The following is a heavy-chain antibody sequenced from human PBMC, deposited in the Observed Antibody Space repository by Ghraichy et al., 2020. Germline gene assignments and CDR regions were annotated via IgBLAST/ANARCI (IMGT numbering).Heavy chain of an antibody. CDR3: ARDGSGSYYDY. CDR1: GFTFSSYA. V-gene: IGHV3-23*01. CDR2: ISGSGSST. D-gene: IGHD3-10*01. Sequence: GGSLRLSCAASGFTFSSYAMSWVRQAPGKGLEWVSAISGSGSSTYYADSVKGRFTISRDNSKNTLYLQMNSLRAEDTAVYYCARDGSGSYYDYWGQGTLVTVSS. J-gene: IGHJ4*02.